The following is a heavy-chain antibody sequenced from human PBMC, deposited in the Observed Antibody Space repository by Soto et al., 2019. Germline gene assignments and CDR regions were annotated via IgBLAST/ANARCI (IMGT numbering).Heavy chain of an antibody. Sequence: GGSLRLFCAASGFTFSNAWMSWVRQAPAKGLEWVGRIKGKTEGGTTDYAAPVKGRFTISRDDSKNTLYLQMNSLKTEDTAVYYYTKVERGRWLQSDYRGQGTVVTVSS. J-gene: IGHJ4*02. D-gene: IGHD5-12*01. V-gene: IGHV3-15*01. CDR3: TKVERGRWLQSDY. CDR2: IKGKTEGGTT. CDR1: GFTFSNAW.